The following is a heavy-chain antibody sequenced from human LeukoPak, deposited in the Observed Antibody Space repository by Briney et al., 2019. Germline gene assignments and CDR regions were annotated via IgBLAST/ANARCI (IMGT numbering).Heavy chain of an antibody. V-gene: IGHV3-21*01. CDR1: GFTFSSYS. J-gene: IGHJ4*02. D-gene: IGHD2-2*01. CDR2: ISSSSSYI. CDR3: ARDLRSPRSLVVPAAIDY. Sequence: PGGSLRLSCAASGFTFSSYSMNWVRQAPGKGLEWVSSISSSSSYIYYADSVKGRFTISRDNAKNSLYLQMNSLRAEDTAVYYCARDLRSPRSLVVPAAIDYWGQGTLVTVSS.